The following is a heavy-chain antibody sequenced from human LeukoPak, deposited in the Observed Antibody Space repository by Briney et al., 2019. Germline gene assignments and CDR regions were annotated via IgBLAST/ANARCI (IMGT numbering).Heavy chain of an antibody. Sequence: GGSLRLSCAASGFTLSSYAMSWVRQAPGKGLEWVSAISGSGGSTYYADSVKGRFTISRDNSKNTLYLQMNSLRAEDTAVYYCARDSVAGSPWYYGMDVWGKGTTVTVSS. V-gene: IGHV3-23*01. CDR2: ISGSGGST. CDR3: ARDSVAGSPWYYGMDV. J-gene: IGHJ6*04. CDR1: GFTLSSYA. D-gene: IGHD6-19*01.